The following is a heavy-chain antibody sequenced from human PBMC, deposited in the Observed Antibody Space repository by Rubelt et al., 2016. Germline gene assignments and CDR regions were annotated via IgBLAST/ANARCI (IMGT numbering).Heavy chain of an antibody. Sequence: EVQLLESGGGLVQPGGSLRLSCAASGFTFSSYAMSWVRQAPGKGLEWVSIMYSDGRTFYADSVRGRFTISRDNSKNTLYLQMDYLRPEDTAVYFCAKSTILAFDIWGQGTMVIVSS. V-gene: IGHV3-23*03. CDR1: GFTFSSYA. CDR2: MYSDGRT. CDR3: AKSTILAFDI. D-gene: IGHD5-24*01. J-gene: IGHJ3*02.